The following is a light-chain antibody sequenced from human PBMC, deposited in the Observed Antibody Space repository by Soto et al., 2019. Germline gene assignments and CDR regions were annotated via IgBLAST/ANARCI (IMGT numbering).Light chain of an antibody. V-gene: IGKV3-15*01. CDR3: QQYNNWPGT. J-gene: IGKJ1*01. CDR1: ESVSSK. CDR2: GAS. Sequence: EIVMTQSPATLSVSPGERATLSCRASESVSSKLVWYQKKPGQAPRLLIYGASTRATGVPARFSGGGSGTEFTLTISSLQSEDFAVYYCQQYNNWPGTFGQGTKV.